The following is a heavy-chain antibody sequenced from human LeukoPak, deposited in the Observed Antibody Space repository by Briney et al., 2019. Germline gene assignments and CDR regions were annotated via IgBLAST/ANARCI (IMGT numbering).Heavy chain of an antibody. J-gene: IGHJ3*02. CDR1: GGTFSSYA. CDR3: AREDCSSTSCYYDFWSDGNNAFDI. CDR2: IIPIFGTA. D-gene: IGHD2-2*01. V-gene: IGHV1-69*05. Sequence: ASVKVSCKASGGTFSSYAISWVRQAPGQGLEWMGRIIPIFGTANYAQKFQGRVTITTDESTSTAYMELSSLRSEDTAVYYCAREDCSSTSCYYDFWSDGNNAFDIWGQGTMVTVSS.